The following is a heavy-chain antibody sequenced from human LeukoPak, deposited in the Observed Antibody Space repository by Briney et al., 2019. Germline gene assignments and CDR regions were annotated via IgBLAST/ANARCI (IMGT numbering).Heavy chain of an antibody. V-gene: IGHV4-34*01. Sequence: SETLSLTCAVYGGSFSGYYWSWIRQPPGKGLEWIGEINHSGSTNYNPSLKSRVTISVDTSKNQFSLKLSSVTAADTAVYYCARVRPDSGSYYPTFDYWGQGTLVTVSS. D-gene: IGHD1-26*01. CDR3: ARVRPDSGSYYPTFDY. CDR2: INHSGST. J-gene: IGHJ4*02. CDR1: GGSFSGYY.